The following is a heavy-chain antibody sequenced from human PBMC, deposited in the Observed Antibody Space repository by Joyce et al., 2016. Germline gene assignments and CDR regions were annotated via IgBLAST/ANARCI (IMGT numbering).Heavy chain of an antibody. D-gene: IGHD4/OR15-4a*01. CDR2: IYFSGTT. CDR1: GGSISGEYW. CDR3: ARGGCNGAYCPGLRD. Sequence: QVQLQESGPGLVKPSGTLSLTCTVSGGSISGEYWWTWVRQTPGKGMEWIGQIYFSGTTTVYSSSLQRRVTISLDTPKSQFSLKLSDVTAADTAMYSCARGGCNGAYCPGLRDWGQGILVTVSP. V-gene: IGHV4-4*02. J-gene: IGHJ4*02.